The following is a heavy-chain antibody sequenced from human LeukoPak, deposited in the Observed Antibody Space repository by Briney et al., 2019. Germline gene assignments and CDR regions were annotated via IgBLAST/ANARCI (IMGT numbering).Heavy chain of an antibody. CDR1: GFTFDDYA. J-gene: IGHJ3*02. CDR3: ARGWNTTPRSGFDI. V-gene: IGHV3-74*01. Sequence: GRSLRLSCAASGFTFDDYAMHWVRQAPGKGLVWVSNINNDGSITTYADSVKGRFTISRDNVKNTLFLQMNSLGAEDTALYYCARGWNTTPRSGFDIWGLGTMVTVSS. D-gene: IGHD1/OR15-1a*01. CDR2: INNDGSIT.